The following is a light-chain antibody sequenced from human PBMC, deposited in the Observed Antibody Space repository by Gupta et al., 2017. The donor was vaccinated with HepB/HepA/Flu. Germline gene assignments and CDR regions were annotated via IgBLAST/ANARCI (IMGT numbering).Light chain of an antibody. J-gene: IGKJ4*01. CDR2: QTS. CDR3: QQYKTFSYPT. CDR1: EDIKTW. V-gene: IGKV1-5*03. Sequence: IQVIQSPSTLSTSVGERVTITCRASEDIKTWLAWYQQQPGKAPKLLIYQTSNLQSGVPSRFSGSGSGTDFTLTISSLQPDDSATYYCQQYKTFSYPTFGGGTKVEI.